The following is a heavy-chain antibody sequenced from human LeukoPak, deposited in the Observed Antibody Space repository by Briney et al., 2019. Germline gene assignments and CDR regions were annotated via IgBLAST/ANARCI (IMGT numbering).Heavy chain of an antibody. V-gene: IGHV4-34*01. CDR3: ARGIAAHGGYYYYYYYMDV. J-gene: IGHJ6*03. CDR2: INHSGIT. CDR1: GGSFSGCY. D-gene: IGHD6-6*01. Sequence: SETRSLTGAVNGGSFSGCYWSSIRQPPGKGLEWMGEINHSGITNYNPSLKSRVTISVETSKNQFSLKLSSVTAADTAVYYGARGIAAHGGYYYYYYYMDVWGKGTTVTVSS.